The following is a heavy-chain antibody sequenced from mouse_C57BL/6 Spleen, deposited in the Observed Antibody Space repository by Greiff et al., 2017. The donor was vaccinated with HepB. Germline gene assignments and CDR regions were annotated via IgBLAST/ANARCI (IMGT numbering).Heavy chain of an antibody. CDR3: AKPGATVVATDWYFDV. CDR1: GFSLTSYG. D-gene: IGHD1-1*01. CDR2: IWGDGST. J-gene: IGHJ1*03. V-gene: IGHV2-3*01. Sequence: VHLVESGPGLVAPSQSLSITCTVSGFSLTSYGVSWVRQPPGKGLEWLGVIWGDGSTNYHSALISRLSISKDNSKSQVFLKLNSLQTDDTATYYCAKPGATVVATDWYFDVWGTGTTVTVSS.